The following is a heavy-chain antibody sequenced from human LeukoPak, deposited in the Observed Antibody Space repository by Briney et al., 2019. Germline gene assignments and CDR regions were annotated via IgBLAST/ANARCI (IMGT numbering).Heavy chain of an antibody. V-gene: IGHV3-21*01. CDR1: GFTFSSYS. CDR2: ISSSSYI. CDR3: ARDGGDPYYDFWSGPGAFDI. Sequence: GGSLRLSCAASGFTFSSYSMNWVRQAPGKGLEWVSSISSSSYIYYADSVKGRFTISGDNAKNSLYLQMNSLRAEDTAVYYCARDGGDPYYDFWSGPGAFDIWGQGTMVTVSS. J-gene: IGHJ3*02. D-gene: IGHD3-3*01.